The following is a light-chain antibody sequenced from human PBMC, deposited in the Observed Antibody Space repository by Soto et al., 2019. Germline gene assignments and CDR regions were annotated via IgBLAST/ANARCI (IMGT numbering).Light chain of an antibody. CDR2: DGS. Sequence: HSVLTQPRSVSGSPGQSVTISCTGTSSDVGGLNYVSWYHQHPGKAPYLMIYDGSKRHSGVPARFAGSKSGIAASLAISRLQSEDAADYYCGLFAGRYTHVVFGRGT. J-gene: IGLJ2*01. V-gene: IGLV2-11*01. CDR3: GLFAGRYTHVV. CDR1: SSDVGGLNY.